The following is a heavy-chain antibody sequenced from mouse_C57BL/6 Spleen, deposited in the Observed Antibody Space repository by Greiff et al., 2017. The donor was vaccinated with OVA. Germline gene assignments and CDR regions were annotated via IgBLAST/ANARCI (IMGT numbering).Heavy chain of an antibody. CDR2: INPNNGGT. CDR3: ARCYDGYYDYYAMDY. D-gene: IGHD2-3*01. CDR1: GYTFTDYY. Sequence: EVQLQQSGPELVKPGASVKISCKASGYTFTDYYMNWVKQSHGKSLEWIGDINPNNGGTSYNQKFKGKATLTVDKSSSTAYMELRSLTSEDSAVYYCARCYDGYYDYYAMDYWGQGTSVTVSS. J-gene: IGHJ4*01. V-gene: IGHV1-26*01.